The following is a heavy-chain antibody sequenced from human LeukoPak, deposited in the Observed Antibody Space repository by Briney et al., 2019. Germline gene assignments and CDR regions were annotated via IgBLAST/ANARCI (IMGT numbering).Heavy chain of an antibody. CDR3: ARDRPDVLLWFGELSSFDY. D-gene: IGHD3-10*01. CDR2: ISSSSSYI. J-gene: IGHJ4*02. Sequence: PGGSLRLSCAASGFTFSSYSMNWVRQAPGKGLEWVSSISSSSSYIYYADSVKGRFTISRDNAKNSLYLQMNSLRAEDTAVYYCARDRPDVLLWFGELSSFDYWGQGTLVTVSS. CDR1: GFTFSSYS. V-gene: IGHV3-21*01.